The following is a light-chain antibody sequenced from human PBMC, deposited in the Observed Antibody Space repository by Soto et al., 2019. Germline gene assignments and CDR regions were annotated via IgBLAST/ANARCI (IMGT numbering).Light chain of an antibody. CDR3: QQYNSSPRT. Sequence: DIQMTQFPSTLSASVGDRVTITCRASQSVDTWLAWYQQKPGKAPSLLIYRASSLESGVPSRFSGSGSGTEFTLTIRSLQPDDFASYYCQQYNSSPRTFGQGTKVEVK. J-gene: IGKJ1*01. CDR2: RAS. V-gene: IGKV1-5*03. CDR1: QSVDTW.